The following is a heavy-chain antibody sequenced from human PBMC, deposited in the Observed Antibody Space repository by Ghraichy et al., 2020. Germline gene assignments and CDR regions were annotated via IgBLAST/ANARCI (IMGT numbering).Heavy chain of an antibody. CDR3: ARGSTVVRYYYYDGMDV. Sequence: GGSLRLSCVGSGFTFSSYSMNWVRQAPGKGLEWVSYITCSSRFISYADSVKGRFTVSRDNGQNSLYLQMKSLRDEDTAVYYCARGSTVVRYYYYDGMDVWGQGTTVTVSS. V-gene: IGHV3-48*02. CDR1: GFTFSSYS. CDR2: ITCSSRFI. J-gene: IGHJ6*02. D-gene: IGHD4-23*01.